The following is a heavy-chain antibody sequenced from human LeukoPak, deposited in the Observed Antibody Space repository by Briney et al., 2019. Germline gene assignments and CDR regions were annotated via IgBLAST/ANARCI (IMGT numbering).Heavy chain of an antibody. D-gene: IGHD1-26*01. CDR1: GFSFSSYN. J-gene: IGHJ6*03. Sequence: GGSLRLSCEASGFSFSSYNMDWVRQTPGKGLEWISSITTSSSYTFYGDSVKGRFTISRDNARNSLYLQMNSLTAEDTGVYYCARDPYSGNYGAYYYYYMDVWGKGTTVTVSS. V-gene: IGHV3-21*01. CDR2: ITTSSSYT. CDR3: ARDPYSGNYGAYYYYYMDV.